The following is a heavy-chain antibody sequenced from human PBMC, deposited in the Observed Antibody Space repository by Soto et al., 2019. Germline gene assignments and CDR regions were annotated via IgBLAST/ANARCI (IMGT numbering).Heavy chain of an antibody. CDR2: INPGGGAT. D-gene: IGHD1-26*01. V-gene: IGHV1-46*01. CDR1: GYIFTNFY. Sequence: QVQLVQSGAEVKRPGASVKVSCKASGYIFTNFYIYWVRQAPGQGLEYIGIINPGGGATDYAQKFQGRVTTTRDTSTSTVYMELSSLTYEDTAVYYCARGIVGALRPWFDSWGQGTLVTVSS. J-gene: IGHJ5*01. CDR3: ARGIVGALRPWFDS.